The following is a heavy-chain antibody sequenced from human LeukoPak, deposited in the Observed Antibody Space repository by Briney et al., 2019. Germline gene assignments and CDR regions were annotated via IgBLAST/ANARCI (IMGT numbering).Heavy chain of an antibody. CDR1: GGSVTSTNW. D-gene: IGHD3-3*01. CDR2: VHLDGRT. J-gene: IGHJ4*02. CDR3: AREGGFYRPLDY. Sequence: PSETLSLTCDVSGGSVTSTNWWTWVRPPPGKGLEWIGEVHLDGRTNYNPSLKRRLIISVDLPENHISLKLTSVTAADTAVYYCAREGGFYRPLDYSGQGTLVTVSS. V-gene: IGHV4-4*02.